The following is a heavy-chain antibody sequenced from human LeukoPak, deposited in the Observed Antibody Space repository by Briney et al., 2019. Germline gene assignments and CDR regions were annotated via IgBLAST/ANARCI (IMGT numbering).Heavy chain of an antibody. CDR1: GYTFTSYD. D-gene: IGHD6-19*01. Sequence: GASVKVSCKASGYTFTSYDINWVRQATGQGLEWIVWMNPNSGNTGYAQKFQGRVTRARNTSISTDYMELSSLRSEDTAVYYCARGRGRQQWLVGYWGQGALVTVSS. V-gene: IGHV1-8*01. CDR3: ARGRGRQQWLVGY. J-gene: IGHJ4*02. CDR2: MNPNSGNT.